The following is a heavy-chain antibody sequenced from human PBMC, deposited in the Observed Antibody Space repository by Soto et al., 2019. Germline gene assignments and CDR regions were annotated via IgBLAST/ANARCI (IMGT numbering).Heavy chain of an antibody. D-gene: IGHD2-15*01. V-gene: IGHV1-3*01. CDR2: INAGNGNT. CDR1: GYTFTRYA. Sequence: ASVKVSCKASGYTFTRYAMHWVRQAPGQRLEWMGWINAGNGNTKYSQKFQGRVTITRDTSASTAYMELSSLRSEDTAVYYCARVPPEYCSGGSCWALDYWGQGTLVTVSS. J-gene: IGHJ4*02. CDR3: ARVPPEYCSGGSCWALDY.